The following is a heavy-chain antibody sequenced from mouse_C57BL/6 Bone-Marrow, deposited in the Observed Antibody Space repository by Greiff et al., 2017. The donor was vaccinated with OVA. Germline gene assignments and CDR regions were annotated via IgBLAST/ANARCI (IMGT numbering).Heavy chain of an antibody. J-gene: IGHJ2*01. V-gene: IGHV1-36*01. Sequence: EVKVVESGPVLVKPGPSVKISCKASGFTFTDYYMHWVKQSHGKSLEWIGLVYPYNGGTSYNQKFKGKATLTVDTSSSTAYMELNSLTSEDSAVYYCARSRNYYYGYYFDYWGQGTTLTVSS. CDR1: GFTFTDYY. CDR3: ARSRNYYYGYYFDY. CDR2: VYPYNGGT. D-gene: IGHD1-1*01.